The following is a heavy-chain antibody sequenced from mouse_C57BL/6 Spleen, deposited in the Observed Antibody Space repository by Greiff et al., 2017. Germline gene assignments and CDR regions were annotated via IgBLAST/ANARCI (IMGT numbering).Heavy chain of an antibody. D-gene: IGHD2-4*01. J-gene: IGHJ3*01. Sequence: QVQLQQPGAELVRPGSSVKLSCKASGYTFTSYWMHWVKQRPIQGLEWIGNIDPSDSETHYNQKFKDKATLTVDKSSSTAYMQLSSLTSEDSAVYYCGKPYDYDASSWFAYWGQGTLVTVSA. CDR3: GKPYDYDASSWFAY. V-gene: IGHV1-52*01. CDR2: IDPSDSET. CDR1: GYTFTSYW.